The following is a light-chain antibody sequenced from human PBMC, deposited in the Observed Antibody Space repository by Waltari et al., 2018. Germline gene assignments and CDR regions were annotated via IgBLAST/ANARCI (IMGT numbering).Light chain of an antibody. CDR3: QSYDTSLSVV. CDR1: GSTLGAGYD. Sequence: QSVLTHPPSVSGAPEQSVPFSFPGSGSTLGAGYDVHWYQQHPGKAPKLLLYGTSTRPPGVPDRFFGSQSGTAASLAITALQAEDEAEYYRQSYDTSLSVVFGGGTKLTVL. J-gene: IGLJ2*01. V-gene: IGLV1-40*01. CDR2: GTS.